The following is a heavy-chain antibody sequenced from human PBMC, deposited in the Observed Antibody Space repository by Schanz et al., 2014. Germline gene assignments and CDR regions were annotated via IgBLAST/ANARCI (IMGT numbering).Heavy chain of an antibody. CDR2: IIPVLAIA. D-gene: IGHD6-13*01. Sequence: QLQLVQSGAEVKKPGSSVKVSCKLSGGTFSSYTISWIRQAPGQGLEWMGRIIPVLAIADYAQKFQGRVTITADKSTFTAYMEVSSLRSEDTAVYYCARSGSSNWYFFDYWGQGTLVTVSS. CDR3: ARSGSSNWYFFDY. J-gene: IGHJ4*02. CDR1: GGTFSSYT. V-gene: IGHV1-69*02.